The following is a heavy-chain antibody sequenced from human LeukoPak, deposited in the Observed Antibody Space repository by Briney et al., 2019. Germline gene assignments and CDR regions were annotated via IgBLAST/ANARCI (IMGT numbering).Heavy chain of an antibody. V-gene: IGHV3-21*01. D-gene: IGHD6-19*01. CDR3: ARPVAGTFAFDI. J-gene: IGHJ3*02. CDR1: GFTFSNNS. Sequence: PGGSLRLSCAASGFTFSNNSMDWVRQAPGKGLEWVSSISSSSGYIFYADSVKGRFTISRDNAKNSLYLQMNSLRAEDMAVYYCARPVAGTFAFDIWGQGTMVTVSS. CDR2: ISSSSGYI.